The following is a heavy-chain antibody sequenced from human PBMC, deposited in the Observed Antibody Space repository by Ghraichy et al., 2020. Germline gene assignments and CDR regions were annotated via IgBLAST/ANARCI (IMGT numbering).Heavy chain of an antibody. CDR2: IIPILGIA. V-gene: IGHV1-69*04. D-gene: IGHD5-18*01. Sequence: VKVSCKASGGTFSSYAISWVRQAPGQGLEWMGRIIPILGIANYAQKFQGRVTITADKSTSTAYMELSSLRSEDTAVYYCARDPLFDTAMVIDYWGQGTLVTVSS. CDR3: ARDPLFDTAMVIDY. CDR1: GGTFSSYA. J-gene: IGHJ4*02.